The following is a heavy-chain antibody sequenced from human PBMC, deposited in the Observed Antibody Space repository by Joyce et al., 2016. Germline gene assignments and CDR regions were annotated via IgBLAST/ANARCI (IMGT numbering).Heavy chain of an antibody. Sequence: PASGFAFSTYAMFWVRQAPGKGLEWVAVISYDGRKKFYRDSVKGRFTISRDTSKNTLYLQMNSLRAEDAAVYYCARPNYDILTGGDTYYYGMDVWGQGTKVTVSS. CDR1: GFAFSTYA. D-gene: IGHD3-9*01. CDR2: ISYDGRKK. J-gene: IGHJ6*02. CDR3: ARPNYDILTGGDTYYYGMDV. V-gene: IGHV3-30*04.